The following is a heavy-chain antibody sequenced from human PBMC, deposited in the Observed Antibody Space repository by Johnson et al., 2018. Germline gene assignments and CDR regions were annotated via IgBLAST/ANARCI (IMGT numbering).Heavy chain of an antibody. CDR3: VKGGWGSRSDY. D-gene: IGHD3-16*01. V-gene: IGHV3-33*06. CDR2: IWPDGNNA. CDR1: GFRFSDYA. J-gene: IGHJ4*02. Sequence: QVQLVQSGGGVVQXGRSLRLSCAASGFRFSDYAFHWVRQAPGKGLEWVAVIWPDGNNAYYAGPVTGRFTISRDNSKNTLYLQLNSLRVEDTAVYYCVKGGWGSRSDYWGQGTLVTVSS.